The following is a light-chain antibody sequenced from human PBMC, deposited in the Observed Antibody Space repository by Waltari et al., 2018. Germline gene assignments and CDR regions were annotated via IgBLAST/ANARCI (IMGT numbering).Light chain of an antibody. J-gene: IGKJ1*01. CDR3: QHYLRLPVT. V-gene: IGKV3-20*01. CDR2: GAS. CDR1: QSVTRA. Sequence: DIVLTQSPGTLSLSPGESATLSCRTSQSVTRALAWYQQKPGQAPRLLIYGASNRATGIPDRFSGSGSGTDFILTISSLEPEDFAVYYCQHYLRLPVTFGQGTKVEVK.